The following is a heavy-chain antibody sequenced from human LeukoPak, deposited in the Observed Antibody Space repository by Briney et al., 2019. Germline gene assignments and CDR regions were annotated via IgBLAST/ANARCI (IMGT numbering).Heavy chain of an antibody. CDR2: IYWNDDK. CDR1: GFSLSTSGGG. V-gene: IGHV2-5*01. J-gene: IGHJ3*02. Sequence: PGPTLVKPTQTLTLTCTFSGFSLSTSGGGVGWIRQPPGKALEWLALIYWNDDKLYSPSLKSRLTITKDTSKNQVVLTMTNMDPVDTATYYCAHSKWDSSDDAFDIWGQGTMVTVSS. CDR3: AHSKWDSSDDAFDI. D-gene: IGHD6-25*01.